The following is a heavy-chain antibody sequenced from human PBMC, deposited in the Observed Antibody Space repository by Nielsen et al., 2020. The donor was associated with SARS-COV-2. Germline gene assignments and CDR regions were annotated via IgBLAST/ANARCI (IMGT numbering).Heavy chain of an antibody. J-gene: IGHJ3*02. CDR2: INNNTGNP. V-gene: IGHV7-4-1*02. D-gene: IGHD6-19*01. CDR3: LVESYSSGWTVSDAFDI. CDR1: GYTFTSYA. Sequence: ASVKVSCKASGYTFTSYAMNWVRQAPGQGLEWMGWINNNTGNPTYAQGFTGRFVFSLDTSVSTAYLQISSLKAEDTAVYYCLVESYSSGWTVSDAFDIWGQGTMVTVSS.